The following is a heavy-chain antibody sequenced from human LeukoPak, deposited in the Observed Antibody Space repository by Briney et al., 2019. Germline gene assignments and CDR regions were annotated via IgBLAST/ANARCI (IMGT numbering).Heavy chain of an antibody. J-gene: IGHJ4*02. Sequence: GRSLRLSCAASGFTFSSYGMHWLRQAPGKGLEWEAVIWYDGSKIYYADSVKGRFTISRDNSKNTLYLQMDSLRAEDTAVYHCARGYYISSSVFDYWGRGTLVTVSS. CDR2: IWYDGSKI. D-gene: IGHD6-6*01. CDR1: GFTFSSYG. CDR3: ARGYYISSSVFDY. V-gene: IGHV3-33*01.